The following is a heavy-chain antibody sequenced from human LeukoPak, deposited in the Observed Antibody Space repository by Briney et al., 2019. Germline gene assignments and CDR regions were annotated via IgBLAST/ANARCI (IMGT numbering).Heavy chain of an antibody. D-gene: IGHD2-21*01. Sequence: PGGSLRLSCAASGFTFSSYGMHWVRQAPGKGLEWVAFIRCDGSNKYYADSVKGRFTISRDNSKNTLYLQMNSLRAEDTAVYYCAKSLVPYCGGDCSIPQYFDYWGQGTLVTVSS. J-gene: IGHJ4*02. CDR2: IRCDGSNK. CDR3: AKSLVPYCGGDCSIPQYFDY. CDR1: GFTFSSYG. V-gene: IGHV3-30*02.